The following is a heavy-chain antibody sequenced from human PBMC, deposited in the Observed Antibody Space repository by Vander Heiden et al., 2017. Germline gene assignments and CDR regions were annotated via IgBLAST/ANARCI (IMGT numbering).Heavy chain of an antibody. J-gene: IGHJ4*02. CDR2: ISDSGSTT. D-gene: IGHD3-3*01. CDR1: GFSFSTYA. Sequence: EVQLLESGGGLVQPGGSLRLSCIAPGFSFSTYAMSWVRQAPGKGLEWVSGISDSGSTTYYADSVKGRLTISRDNYKKTLYLQMNSLTVEDTAVYYCARRITIFGVGFYFDSWGQGTLVAVSS. V-gene: IGHV3-23*01. CDR3: ARRITIFGVGFYFDS.